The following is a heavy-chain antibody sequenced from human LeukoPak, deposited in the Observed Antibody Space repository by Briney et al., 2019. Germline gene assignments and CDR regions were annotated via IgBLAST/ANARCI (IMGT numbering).Heavy chain of an antibody. CDR1: GFTFSSYA. V-gene: IGHV3-23*01. CDR3: ARDPREQQLVPPTFDY. J-gene: IGHJ4*02. CDR2: ISGSGGST. Sequence: QPGGSLRLSCAASGFTFSSYAMSWVRQAPGKGLEWVSAISGSGGSTYYAASVKGRFTISRDNSKNTLYLQMHSLRAEHPAVYYCARDPREQQLVPPTFDYWGQGTLVTVSS. D-gene: IGHD6-13*01.